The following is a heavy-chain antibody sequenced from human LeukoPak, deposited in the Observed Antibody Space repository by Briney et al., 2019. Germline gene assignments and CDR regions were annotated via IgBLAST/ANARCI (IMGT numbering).Heavy chain of an antibody. J-gene: IGHJ4*02. CDR3: ARGHSSGWYYFDS. CDR2: ISGSGGTT. Sequence: SWIRQHPGRGLEWVSTISGSGGTTHFADSVKGRFTISRDNSGSTLYLQMNSLRAEDTAVYWCARGHSSGWYYFDSWGQGTLVTVSS. D-gene: IGHD6-19*01. V-gene: IGHV3-23*01.